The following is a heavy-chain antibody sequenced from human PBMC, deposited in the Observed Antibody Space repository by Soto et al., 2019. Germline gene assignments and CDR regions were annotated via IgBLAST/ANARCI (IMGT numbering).Heavy chain of an antibody. CDR3: AKDWYEDY. CDR1: GFTFSTYA. J-gene: IGHJ4*02. Sequence: EVQLLESGGGLVQPGGSLRLSCAASGFTFSTYAVTWVRQAPGKGLEWVSAINSAGTTYYADSVKGRFTISRDNAENTLYLQMNGLRAEDTAVYYCAKDWYEDYWGQGTLVTVSS. D-gene: IGHD6-13*01. V-gene: IGHV3-23*01. CDR2: INSAGTT.